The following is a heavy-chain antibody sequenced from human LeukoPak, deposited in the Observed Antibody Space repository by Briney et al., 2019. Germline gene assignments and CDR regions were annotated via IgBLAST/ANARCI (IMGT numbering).Heavy chain of an antibody. Sequence: GSLRLSCAASGFTFSNYGMHWVRQPPGKGLEWIGSIYYSGSTYYNPSLKSRVTISVDTSKNQFSLKLSSVTAADTAVYYCARHGTIFDYWGQGTLVTVSS. D-gene: IGHD1-26*01. CDR1: GFTFSNYG. CDR3: ARHGTIFDY. J-gene: IGHJ4*02. CDR2: IYYSGST. V-gene: IGHV4-39*01.